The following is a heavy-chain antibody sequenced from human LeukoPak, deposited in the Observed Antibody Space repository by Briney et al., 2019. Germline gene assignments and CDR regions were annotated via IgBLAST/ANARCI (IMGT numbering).Heavy chain of an antibody. CDR2: ISSSSSYI. J-gene: IGHJ4*02. D-gene: IGHD5-18*01. CDR3: ARNGEYSYGYNDY. Sequence: GGSLRLSCAASGFTFSIYCMSWVRQAPGKGLEWVSYISSSSSYIYYADSVKGRFTISRDNAKNSLYLQMNSLRAEDTAVYYCARNGEYSYGYNDYWGQGTLVTVSS. CDR1: GFTFSIYC. V-gene: IGHV3-21*01.